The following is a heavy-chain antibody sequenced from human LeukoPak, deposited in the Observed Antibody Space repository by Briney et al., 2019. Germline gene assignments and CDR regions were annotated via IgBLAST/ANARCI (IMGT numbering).Heavy chain of an antibody. CDR3: ARHSGGTYLKYYLDY. V-gene: IGHV4-39*01. D-gene: IGHD1-26*01. J-gene: IGHJ4*02. Sequence: SETLSLTCTVSGGSISSSSYYWGWIRQPPGKGLEWIGSIYYSGSTYYNPSLKSRVTISVDTSKNQFSLKLSSVTAADTAVYYCARHSGGTYLKYYLDYWGQGALVTVSS. CDR1: GGSISSSSYY. CDR2: IYYSGST.